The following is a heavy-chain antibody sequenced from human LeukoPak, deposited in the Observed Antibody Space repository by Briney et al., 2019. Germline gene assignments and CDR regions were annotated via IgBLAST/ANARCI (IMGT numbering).Heavy chain of an antibody. Sequence: SETLSLTCAVSGYSISSGYYWGWIRQPPGKGLEWIGSIYHSGSTYYNPSLKSRVTISVDTSKNQFSLKLSAVTAADTAVYYCARGTMNYYDSSGYLYWGQGTLVTVPS. CDR1: GYSISSGYY. D-gene: IGHD3-22*01. CDR3: ARGTMNYYDSSGYLY. V-gene: IGHV4-38-2*01. CDR2: IYHSGST. J-gene: IGHJ4*02.